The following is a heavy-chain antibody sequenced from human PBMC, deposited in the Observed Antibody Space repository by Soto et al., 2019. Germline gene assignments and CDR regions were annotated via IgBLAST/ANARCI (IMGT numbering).Heavy chain of an antibody. V-gene: IGHV3-11*01. D-gene: IGHD1-26*01. CDR1: GFPFSDFY. Sequence: LRLSCAASGFPFSDFYMTWIRRAPGRGLQCLSYISGRGGTIYYADSVKGRFTISRDNAKNSLDLQMDGLRGDDTGVYYCARTTWELGVRFDYWGQGALVTVSS. CDR2: ISGRGGTI. CDR3: ARTTWELGVRFDY. J-gene: IGHJ4*02.